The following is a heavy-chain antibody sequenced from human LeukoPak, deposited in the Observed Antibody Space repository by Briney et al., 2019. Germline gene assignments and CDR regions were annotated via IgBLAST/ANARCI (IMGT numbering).Heavy chain of an antibody. Sequence: PSETLSLTCNVFGDSMNNYYWSWIRQPPGKGLEWIGYIYYSGSTNYNPSLKSRVAISVDTSKNQFSLKLSSVTAADTAVYYCAREIVAGLGVSFDIWGQGTMVTVSS. D-gene: IGHD5-12*01. V-gene: IGHV4-59*08. CDR1: GDSMNNYY. CDR2: IYYSGST. CDR3: AREIVAGLGVSFDI. J-gene: IGHJ3*02.